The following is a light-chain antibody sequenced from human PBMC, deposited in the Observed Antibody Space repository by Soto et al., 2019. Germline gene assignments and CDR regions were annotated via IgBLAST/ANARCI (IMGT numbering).Light chain of an antibody. CDR2: EVS. CDR1: QRLLHNDGKTY. Sequence: DILLTQTPHSLSVIPGQAASISCTSAQRLLHNDGKTYLFWYLQKPGQPPQLLIYEVSKRFSGVPDRFSGSGSGTDFTLQISRVAAEDVGTYNCLQSLQLPVTFGQGTRLDIK. CDR3: LQSLQLPVT. V-gene: IGKV2D-29*01. J-gene: IGKJ5*01.